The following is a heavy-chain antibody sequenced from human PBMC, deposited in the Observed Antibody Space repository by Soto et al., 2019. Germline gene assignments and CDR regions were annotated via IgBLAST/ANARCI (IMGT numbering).Heavy chain of an antibody. Sequence: QEQLVQSGAEVRKPGASVKVSCKASGYTFSNFDINWVRQGTGQGLEWVGWMNPDSGDTDYSPRFQGRVSMTRDISRSTAYMDLSSLGPEDTAVYYCASALAVRDTFDLWGQGTMVSVSS. CDR3: ASALAVRDTFDL. CDR1: GYTFSNFD. J-gene: IGHJ3*01. D-gene: IGHD6-19*01. V-gene: IGHV1-8*02. CDR2: MNPDSGDT.